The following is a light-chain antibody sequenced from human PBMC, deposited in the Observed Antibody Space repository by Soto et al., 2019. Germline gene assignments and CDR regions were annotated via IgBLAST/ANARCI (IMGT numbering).Light chain of an antibody. Sequence: IVFTQSPGALSLSPGERATLSCRASQNVNSTYLAWYQQKPGQAPRLLIYGASRRAAGIPDRFSGSGSGTDFTLTISRLEPEDFAVYYCQQNGSSPLTFGQGTNVDIK. CDR3: QQNGSSPLT. CDR1: QNVNSTY. V-gene: IGKV3-20*01. J-gene: IGKJ1*01. CDR2: GAS.